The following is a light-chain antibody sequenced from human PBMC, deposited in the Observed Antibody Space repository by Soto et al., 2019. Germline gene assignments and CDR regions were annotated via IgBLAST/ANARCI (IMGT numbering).Light chain of an antibody. J-gene: IGLJ2*01. CDR1: NIGSKS. V-gene: IGLV3-21*02. Sequence: SYELTQPPSVSVAPGQTARITCGGNNIGSKSVHWYQQKPGQAPVLVVYDDNDRPSGIPERFSGSNSGSTATLTISRGEAGDEADYYCQVWDSSRDIVVFGGGTKVTVL. CDR3: QVWDSSRDIVV. CDR2: DDN.